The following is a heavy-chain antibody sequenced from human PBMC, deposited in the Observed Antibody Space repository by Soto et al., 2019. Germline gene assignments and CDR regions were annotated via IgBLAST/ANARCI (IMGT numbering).Heavy chain of an antibody. V-gene: IGHV2-5*02. CDR2: IYWDDDK. D-gene: IGHD3-3*01. CDR1: GFSLSTYGMG. Sequence: QITVKEAGLTLVKPTETLTLTCTFSGFSLSTYGMGVGWIRQPPGKALEWLALIYWDDDKRYSPSLRSRLTITKDSYKTKVDLTMTNMDLVYTATYYCERLTRVVYDLDRLWEKVDSWGQGTLVTVSS. J-gene: IGHJ4*02. CDR3: ERLTRVVYDLDRLWEKVDS.